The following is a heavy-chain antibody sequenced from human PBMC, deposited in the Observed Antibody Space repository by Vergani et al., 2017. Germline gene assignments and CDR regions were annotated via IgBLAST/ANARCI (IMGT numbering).Heavy chain of an antibody. CDR1: GFTVSSNY. CDR2: IYSGGST. J-gene: IGHJ3*02. CDR3: ARGRFLEWLGAFDI. Sequence: EVQLVESGGGLVQPGGSLRLSCAASGFTVSSNYMSWVRQAPGKGLEWVSVIYSGGSTYYADSVKGRFTISRHNSKTTLYLQMNSLRAEDTAVYYCARGRFLEWLGAFDIWGQGTMVTVSS. D-gene: IGHD3-3*01. V-gene: IGHV3-53*04.